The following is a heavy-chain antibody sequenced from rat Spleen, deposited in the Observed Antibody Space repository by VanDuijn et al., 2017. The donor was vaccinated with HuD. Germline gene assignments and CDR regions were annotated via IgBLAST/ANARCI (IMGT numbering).Heavy chain of an antibody. CDR2: MWNSGSA. Sequence: EVQLKESGPGLVQPSQTLSLTCTVSGFSLTDYSVHWVRQPPGQGLEWMGVMWNSGSAAYNSALKSRLSISRDTSKSQVFLKMNSLQTDDTAIYFCTRPLGAFAYWGQGTLVTVSS. J-gene: IGHJ3*01. V-gene: IGHV2S63*01. D-gene: IGHD5-1*01. CDR3: TRPLGAFAY. CDR1: GFSLTDYS.